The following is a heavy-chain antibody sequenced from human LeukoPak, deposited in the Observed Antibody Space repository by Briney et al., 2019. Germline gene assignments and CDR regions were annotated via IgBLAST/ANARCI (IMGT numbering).Heavy chain of an antibody. CDR1: GGTFSSYA. Sequence: SVKVSCKASGGTFSSYAISWVRQAPGQGLEWMGRIIPILGIANYAQKFQGRVTITTDESTSTAYMELSSLRSEDTAVYYCARGGIAARLFDYWGQGTLVTVSS. D-gene: IGHD6-6*01. J-gene: IGHJ4*02. V-gene: IGHV1-69*04. CDR3: ARGGIAARLFDY. CDR2: IIPILGIA.